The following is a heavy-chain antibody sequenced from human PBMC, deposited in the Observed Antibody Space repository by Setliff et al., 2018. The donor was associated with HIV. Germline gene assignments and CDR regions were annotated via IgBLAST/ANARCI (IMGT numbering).Heavy chain of an antibody. J-gene: IGHJ4*01. CDR1: GGSFSSYY. Sequence: SETLSLTCAVYGGSFSSYYWSWIRQPPGKGLEWIGEINHSGSTNYSPSLKSRVTISVDTSKNQFSLKLTSVTAADTAVYYCARVQYHYVNNGDSYYFTHWGHGTLVTVSS. V-gene: IGHV4-34*01. CDR2: INHSGST. D-gene: IGHD3-10*02. CDR3: ARVQYHYVNNGDSYYFTH.